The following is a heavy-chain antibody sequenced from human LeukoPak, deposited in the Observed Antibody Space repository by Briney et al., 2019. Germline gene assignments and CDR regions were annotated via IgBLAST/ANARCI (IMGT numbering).Heavy chain of an antibody. V-gene: IGHV3-30*02. CDR1: GFSFSTYG. Sequence: GGSLRLSCAASGFSFSTYGMHWVRQAPGKGLEWVAFIRFDGTHIYYADPVKGRFTISRDNSKNTLYVQMNSLRAEDTAVYYCANEAFMRETDAFEAWGQGTMVTVAS. CDR2: IRFDGTHI. J-gene: IGHJ3*01. CDR3: ANEAFMRETDAFEA. D-gene: IGHD3-16*01.